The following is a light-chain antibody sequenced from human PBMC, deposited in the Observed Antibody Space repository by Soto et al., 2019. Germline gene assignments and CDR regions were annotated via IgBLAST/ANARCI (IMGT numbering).Light chain of an antibody. V-gene: IGLV9-49*01. CDR1: SGYSNYR. Sequence: QSVLTQPPSASASLGASVTLTCTLSSGYSNYRVNWYQQRPGKGPRFVMRVGPGGIVGSKGDGIPDRFSVLGSGLNRFLIIKNIQEEDESDYHCGADHGSGSNFVFVFGAGTKLTVL. J-gene: IGLJ1*01. CDR2: VGPGGIVG. CDR3: GADHGSGSNFVFV.